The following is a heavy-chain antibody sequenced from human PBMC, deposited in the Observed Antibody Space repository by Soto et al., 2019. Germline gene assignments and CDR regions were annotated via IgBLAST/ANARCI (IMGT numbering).Heavy chain of an antibody. CDR1: GYTFSSHG. J-gene: IGHJ6*02. Sequence: QVQLVESGGGVVQPGTSLRLSCAASGYTFSSHGMHWVRQAPGKGLESVAVIWYDGSKKYYAGSVKGRFTISRDDSKNTLYLEMNNLRAEDTAMYYCARDPASSMDVWGQGTTVIVSS. D-gene: IGHD6-25*01. CDR2: IWYDGSKK. CDR3: ARDPASSMDV. V-gene: IGHV3-33*01.